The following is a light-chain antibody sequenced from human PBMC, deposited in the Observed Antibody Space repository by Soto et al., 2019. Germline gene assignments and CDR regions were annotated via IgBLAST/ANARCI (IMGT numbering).Light chain of an antibody. CDR3: PPYNSS. Sequence: GGGITNKKRASQGISSWLAWYQQKPGKAPKLLIYKASSLESGVPSRFSGSGSGTELTFPHTSLQPDHFDADSCPPYNSSFDQGTKVDIK. V-gene: IGKV1-5*03. CDR2: KAS. J-gene: IGKJ2*01. CDR1: QGISSW.